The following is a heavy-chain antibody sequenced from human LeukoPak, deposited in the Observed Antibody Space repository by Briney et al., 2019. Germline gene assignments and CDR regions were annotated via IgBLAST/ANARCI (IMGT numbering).Heavy chain of an antibody. CDR3: ARVFIVVVPTPTYYFDY. CDR2: IKYSGTI. V-gene: IGHV4-34*01. J-gene: IGHJ4*02. CDR1: GGSFTGYY. D-gene: IGHD2-2*01. Sequence: PSETLSLTCAVYGGSFTGYYWSWIRQPPGKGLEWIGEIKYSGTIKYNPSLKSRATMSVDTSKNQFSLKLSSVTAADTAVYYCARVFIVVVPTPTYYFDYWGQGALVTVSS.